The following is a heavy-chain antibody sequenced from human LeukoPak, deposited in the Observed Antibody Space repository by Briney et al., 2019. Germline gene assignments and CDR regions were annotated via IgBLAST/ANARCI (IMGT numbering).Heavy chain of an antibody. V-gene: IGHV4-4*07. Sequence: PSETLSLTCTVSGGSISSYYWSWIRQPAGKGLEWIGRIYTSGSTNYNPSLKSRVTMSVDTSKNQFSLKLSSVTAADTAVYYCARDRGYSIAVAGPFDYWGQGTLDTVSS. CDR2: IYTSGST. CDR1: GGSISSYY. J-gene: IGHJ4*02. D-gene: IGHD6-19*01. CDR3: ARDRGYSIAVAGPFDY.